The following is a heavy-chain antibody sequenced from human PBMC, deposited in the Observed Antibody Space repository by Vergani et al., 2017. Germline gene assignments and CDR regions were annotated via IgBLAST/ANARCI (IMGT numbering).Heavy chain of an antibody. V-gene: IGHV3-30-3*01. D-gene: IGHD6-19*01. CDR3: ARDGGYSSGWPYWYFDL. CDR2: ISYDGSNK. CDR1: GFTFSSYA. Sequence: VQLVESGGGVVKPGRSLRLSCAASGFTFSSYAMHWVRQAPGKGLEWVAVISYDGSNKYYADSVKGRFTISRDNSKNTLYLQMNSLRAEDTAVYYCARDGGYSSGWPYWYFDLWGRGTLVTVSS. J-gene: IGHJ2*01.